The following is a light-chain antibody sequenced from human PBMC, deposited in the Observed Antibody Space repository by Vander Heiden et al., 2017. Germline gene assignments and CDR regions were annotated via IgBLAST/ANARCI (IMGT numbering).Light chain of an antibody. CDR1: SSNIGNNY. J-gene: IGLJ2*01. CDR3: ATWDTSLSAVV. Sequence: QSVLTQPPSVSAAPGQRVTISCSGRSSNIGNNYVSWYQHLPGTSPNLLIYDNNKRPSGIPDRFSGSKSGTSATLGITGLQTGDEADYYCATWDTSLSAVVFGGGTKLTVL. V-gene: IGLV1-51*01. CDR2: DNN.